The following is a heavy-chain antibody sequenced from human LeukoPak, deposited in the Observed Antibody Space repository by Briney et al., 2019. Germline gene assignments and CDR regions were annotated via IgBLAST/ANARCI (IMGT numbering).Heavy chain of an antibody. V-gene: IGHV4-39*07. CDR2: IYYSGST. D-gene: IGHD1-26*01. CDR1: GGSISSSSYY. CDR3: AGMGATKATPGY. J-gene: IGHJ4*02. Sequence: SETLSLTCTVSGGSISSSSYYWGWIRQPPGKGLEWIGSIYYSGSTYYNPSLKGRVTIPVDTSKNQFSLKLSSVTAADTAVYYCAGMGATKATPGYWGQGTLVTVSS.